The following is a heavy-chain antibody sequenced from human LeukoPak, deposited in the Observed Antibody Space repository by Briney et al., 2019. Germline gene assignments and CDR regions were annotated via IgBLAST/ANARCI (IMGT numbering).Heavy chain of an antibody. D-gene: IGHD3-16*01. CDR1: GFTFSRYS. V-gene: IGHV3-21*06. CDR3: ARGGDHPTFLFQYMDV. Sequence: GSLRPSCAASGFTFSRYSINWVRQAPGKGLEWVLSISTSSSYIYYADSVKGRFTISRDNAKNSLFLQMNSLRAEDTAVYYCARGGDHPTFLFQYMDVWGKGTTVTVSS. J-gene: IGHJ6*03. CDR2: ISTSSSYI.